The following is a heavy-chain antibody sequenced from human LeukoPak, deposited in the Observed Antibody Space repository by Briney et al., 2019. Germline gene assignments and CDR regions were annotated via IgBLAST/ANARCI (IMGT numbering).Heavy chain of an antibody. CDR2: INHSGST. Sequence: SETLSLTCAVYGGSFCGYYWSWIRQPPGKGLEWIGEINHSGSTNYNPSLKSRVTISVDTSKNQFSLKLSSVTAADTAVYYCASRVVPAADYYYGMDVWGQGTTVTVSS. J-gene: IGHJ6*02. V-gene: IGHV4-34*01. D-gene: IGHD2-2*01. CDR3: ASRVVPAADYYYGMDV. CDR1: GGSFCGYY.